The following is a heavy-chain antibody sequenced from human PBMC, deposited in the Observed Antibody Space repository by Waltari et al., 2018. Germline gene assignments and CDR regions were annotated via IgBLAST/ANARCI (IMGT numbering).Heavy chain of an antibody. V-gene: IGHV4-61*02. CDR2: IYTSGST. Sequence: QVQLQESGPGLVKPSQTLSLTCTVSGGSIRRGSYYWSWIRQPAGKGLEWIGRIYTSGSTNYNPSLKSRVTISVDTSKNQFSLKLSSVTAADTAVYYCARFAVDTLGSMDVWGQGTTVTVSS. CDR3: ARFAVDTLGSMDV. CDR1: GGSIRRGSYY. J-gene: IGHJ6*02. D-gene: IGHD3-16*01.